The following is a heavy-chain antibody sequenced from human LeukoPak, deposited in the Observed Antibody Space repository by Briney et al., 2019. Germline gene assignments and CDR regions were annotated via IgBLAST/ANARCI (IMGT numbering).Heavy chain of an antibody. CDR1: GFTFSSYA. D-gene: IGHD6-19*01. Sequence: GGSLRLSRAASGFTFSSYAMHWVRQAPGKGLEWVAVISYDGSNKYYADSVKGRFTISRDNSKNTLYLQMNSLRAEDTAVYYCARDMKDIAVAGTGAYYYYGMDVWGQGTTVTVSS. CDR3: ARDMKDIAVAGTGAYYYYGMDV. CDR2: ISYDGSNK. J-gene: IGHJ6*02. V-gene: IGHV3-30-3*01.